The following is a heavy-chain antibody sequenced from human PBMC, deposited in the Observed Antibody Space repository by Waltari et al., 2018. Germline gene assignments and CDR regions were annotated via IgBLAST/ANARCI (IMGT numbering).Heavy chain of an antibody. J-gene: IGHJ1*01. CDR1: GGSISSGSYY. CDR3: ARSYYGSGSYIVFQH. CDR2: IYTSGST. V-gene: IGHV4-61*09. Sequence: QVQLQESGPGLVKPSQTLSLTCTVSGGSISSGSYYWSWIRLPAGKGLEWIGYIYTSGSTNYNPSLKSRVTISVDTSKNQFSLKLSSVTAADTAVYYCARSYYGSGSYIVFQHWGQGTLVTVSS. D-gene: IGHD3-10*01.